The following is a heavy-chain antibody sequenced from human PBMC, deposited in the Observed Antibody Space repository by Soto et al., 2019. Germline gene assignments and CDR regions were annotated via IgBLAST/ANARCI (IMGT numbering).Heavy chain of an antibody. CDR2: IIPIFGTA. D-gene: IGHD3-16*01. J-gene: IGHJ5*02. CDR1: GGTFSSYA. V-gene: IGHV1-69*01. CDR3: ARRVMITPIDGNWFDP. Sequence: QVQLVQSGAEVKKPGSSVKVSCKASGGTFSSYAISWVRQAPGQGLEGMGGIIPIFGTANYAQKFQGRVTITADESTSTAYMELSSLRSEDTAVYYCARRVMITPIDGNWFDPWGQGTLVTVSS.